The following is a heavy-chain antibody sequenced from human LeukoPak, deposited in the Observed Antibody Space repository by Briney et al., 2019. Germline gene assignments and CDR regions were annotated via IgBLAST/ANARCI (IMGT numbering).Heavy chain of an antibody. CDR1: GFTFSSYW. CDR3: ARLYYRDYLMNWYFDL. CDR2: IYYSGST. D-gene: IGHD4-17*01. V-gene: IGHV4-39*01. Sequence: GSLRLSCAASGFTFSSYWMSWVRQAPGKGLEWIGNIYYSGSTYYNPSLKSRVSISVDTSKNQFSLRLSSVTAADTAVYHCARLYYRDYLMNWYFDLWGRGTLVTVSS. J-gene: IGHJ2*01.